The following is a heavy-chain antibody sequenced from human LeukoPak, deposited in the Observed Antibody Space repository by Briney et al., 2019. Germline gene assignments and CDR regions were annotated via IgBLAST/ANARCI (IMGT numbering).Heavy chain of an antibody. CDR1: GFKFDEYV. Sequence: GGSLRLSCAVSGFKFDEYVMHWVRQAPGKGLEWISLITRDGTSSSHADSVKGRFTISRDNSKNSLYLQMNSLRIEDTAFYYCTRNFDTWGQGTLVTVSS. J-gene: IGHJ5*02. CDR3: TRNFDT. CDR2: ITRDGTSS. V-gene: IGHV3-43*01.